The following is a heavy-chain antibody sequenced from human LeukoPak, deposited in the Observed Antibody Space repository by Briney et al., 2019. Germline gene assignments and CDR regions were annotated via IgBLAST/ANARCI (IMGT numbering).Heavy chain of an antibody. CDR3: ARVGGNYDSMVDAFGI. D-gene: IGHD3-22*01. J-gene: IGHJ3*02. Sequence: GGSLRLSCAASGFTFSDYYMSWIRQAPGKGLEWVSYISSTGRTIYYADSVKGRFTISRDNAKNSLYLQMNSLRADDTAVYYCARVGGNYDSMVDAFGIWGQGTVVTVSS. CDR2: ISSTGRTI. V-gene: IGHV3-11*01. CDR1: GFTFSDYY.